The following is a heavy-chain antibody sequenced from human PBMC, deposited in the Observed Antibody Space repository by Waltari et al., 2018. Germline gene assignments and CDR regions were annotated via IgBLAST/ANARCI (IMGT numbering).Heavy chain of an antibody. J-gene: IGHJ4*02. D-gene: IGHD2-2*02. CDR2: IYHSGST. V-gene: IGHV4-38-2*01. CDR3: ARLNTLFDY. Sequence: QVQLQESGPGLVKPSETLSLPCAVSGYSISSGYYWGWIRQPPGKGLEWIGSIYHSGSTYYNPSLKSRVTISVDTSKNQFSLKLSSVTAADTAVYYCARLNTLFDYWGQGTLVTVSS. CDR1: GYSISSGYY.